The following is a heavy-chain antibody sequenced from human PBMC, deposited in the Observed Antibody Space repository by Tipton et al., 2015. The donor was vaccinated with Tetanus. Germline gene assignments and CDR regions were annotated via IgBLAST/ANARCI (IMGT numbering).Heavy chain of an antibody. Sequence: QLVQSGAELKKPGASVKVSCTASGYTFTGYYMYWVRQAPGQGLEWVGWIDPNSGGTVYAQKFQGRVTMTRDTSISTAYMELRSLRSDDTAVYYCARDRGDYIYYGMDVWGQGTTVTVSS. V-gene: IGHV1-2*02. D-gene: IGHD3-22*01. CDR1: GYTFTGYY. CDR2: IDPNSGGT. CDR3: ARDRGDYIYYGMDV. J-gene: IGHJ6*02.